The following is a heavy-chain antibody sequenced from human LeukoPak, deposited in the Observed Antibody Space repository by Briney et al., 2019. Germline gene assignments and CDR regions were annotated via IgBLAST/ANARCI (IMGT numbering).Heavy chain of an antibody. CDR3: ARGINGVGFDY. D-gene: IGHD2-8*01. J-gene: IGHJ4*02. CDR1: GGSFSGYY. Sequence: SETLSLTCAVYGGSFSGYYWSWIRQPPGKGLEWIGEIYHSGSTNYNPSLKSRVTISIDKSKNQFSLKLSSVTAADTAVYHCARGINGVGFDYWGQGTLVTVSS. V-gene: IGHV4-34*01. CDR2: IYHSGST.